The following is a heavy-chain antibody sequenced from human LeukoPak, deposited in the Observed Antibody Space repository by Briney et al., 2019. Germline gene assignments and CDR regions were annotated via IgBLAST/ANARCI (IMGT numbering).Heavy chain of an antibody. CDR3: ATYSSLNRREFQF. CDR1: GFTFSTYA. V-gene: IGHV3-23*01. J-gene: IGHJ1*01. CDR2: ISAIGGST. D-gene: IGHD3-22*01. Sequence: GSLRLSCAASGFTFSTYAMSWVRQAPGKGLEWVSTISAIGGSTYYADSVKGRFTISRDNSKSTLYLQMNSLRAEDTAVYYCATYSSLNRREFQFWGQGTLLTVSS.